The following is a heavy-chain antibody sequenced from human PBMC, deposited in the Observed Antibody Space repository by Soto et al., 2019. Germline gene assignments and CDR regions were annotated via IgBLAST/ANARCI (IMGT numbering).Heavy chain of an antibody. V-gene: IGHV1-18*01. J-gene: IGHJ6*02. D-gene: IGHD6-13*01. CDR1: GYTFTSYG. CDR3: AKVTKRAAAGRYEYYKYGMDV. Sequence: GASVKVSCKASGYTFTSYGISWVRQAPGQGLEWMGWISAYNGNTNYAQKLQGRVTMTTDTSTSTAYMELRSLRSDDTAVYYCAKVTKRAAAGRYEYYKYGMDVWGQGTTVTVSS. CDR2: ISAYNGNT.